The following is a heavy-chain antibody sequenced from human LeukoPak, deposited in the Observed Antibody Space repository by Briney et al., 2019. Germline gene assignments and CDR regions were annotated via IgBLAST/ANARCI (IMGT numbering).Heavy chain of an antibody. CDR3: ARSYGSLTFDI. J-gene: IGHJ3*02. CDR1: GGSISSYY. Sequence: PSETLSLTCTVSGGSISSYYWSWIRQPPGKGLEWIGYIYYSGSTNYNPSLKSRVTISVDTSKNQFSLKLSSVTAADTAVYYCARSYGSLTFDIWGQGTVVTVSS. CDR2: IYYSGST. V-gene: IGHV4-59*01. D-gene: IGHD3-10*01.